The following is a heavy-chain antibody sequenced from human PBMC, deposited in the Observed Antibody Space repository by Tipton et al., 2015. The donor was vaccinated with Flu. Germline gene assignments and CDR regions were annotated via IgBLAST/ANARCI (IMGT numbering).Heavy chain of an antibody. CDR2: IYTSGST. Sequence: TLSLTCTASGGSISSYYWSWIRQPAGKGLEWIGRIYTSGSTNYNPSLKSRVTMSVDTSKNQFPLKLSPVTAADTAVYYCASGYSYGVYYYYGMDVWGQGTTVTVSS. D-gene: IGHD5-18*01. CDR3: ASGYSYGVYYYYGMDV. CDR1: GGSISSYY. V-gene: IGHV4-4*07. J-gene: IGHJ6*02.